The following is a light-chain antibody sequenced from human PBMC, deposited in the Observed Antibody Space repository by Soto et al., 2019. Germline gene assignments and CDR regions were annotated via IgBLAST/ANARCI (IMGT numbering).Light chain of an antibody. CDR2: KVS. V-gene: IGKV2-30*01. CDR1: QSLLYTDGNTY. Sequence: DVVMTQSPLSLPVTLGQPASISCKSSQSLLYTDGNTYLHWFQQRPGQSPRHLIYKVSNRDSGVPDRFSGSGSGTDFTPKISRVEADDVGVYYCMQGTHWPRTFGQGTKLEIK. J-gene: IGKJ2*01. CDR3: MQGTHWPRT.